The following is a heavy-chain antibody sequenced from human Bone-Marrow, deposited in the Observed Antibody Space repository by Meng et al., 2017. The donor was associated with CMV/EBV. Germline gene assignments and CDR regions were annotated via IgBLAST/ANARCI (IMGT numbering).Heavy chain of an antibody. J-gene: IGHJ3*02. CDR3: ATIGAGHGELDI. CDR2: ISAYNGNT. D-gene: IGHD6-13*01. CDR1: GYTFTSYG. V-gene: IGHV1-18*01. Sequence: ASVKVSCKASGYTFTSYGISWVRQAPGQGLEWMGWISAYNGNTNYAQKLQGRVTMTTDTSTSTAYTELRSLRSEDTAVYYCATIGAGHGELDIWGQGTMVTVSS.